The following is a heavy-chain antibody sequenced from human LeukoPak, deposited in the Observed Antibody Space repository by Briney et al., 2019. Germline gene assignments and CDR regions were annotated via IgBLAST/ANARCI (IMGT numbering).Heavy chain of an antibody. J-gene: IGHJ4*02. CDR1: GFTSSSYA. CDR3: AKAAAAPGFDF. Sequence: GGSLRLSCAASGFTSSSYALNWVRQAPGKGLEWVATVSGSGDRMYHADSVKGRFTISRYNSKNTIYLQMPSLRAADTALYYCAKAAAAPGFDFWGQGTLVTVSS. V-gene: IGHV3-23*01. CDR2: VSGSGDRM. D-gene: IGHD6-13*01.